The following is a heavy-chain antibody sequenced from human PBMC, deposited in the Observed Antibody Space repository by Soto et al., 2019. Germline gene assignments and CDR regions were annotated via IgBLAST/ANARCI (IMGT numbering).Heavy chain of an antibody. Sequence: QVQLQESGPGLVKPSQTLPLTCTVSGGSISSGGYYWSWIRQHPGKGLEWIGYIYYSGSTYYNPSLKSRVTISVDTSKNQFSLKLSSVTAADTAVYYCAIGSGSYGLPGAFDIWGQGTMVTVSS. CDR1: GGSISSGGYY. D-gene: IGHD3-10*01. V-gene: IGHV4-31*03. J-gene: IGHJ3*02. CDR2: IYYSGST. CDR3: AIGSGSYGLPGAFDI.